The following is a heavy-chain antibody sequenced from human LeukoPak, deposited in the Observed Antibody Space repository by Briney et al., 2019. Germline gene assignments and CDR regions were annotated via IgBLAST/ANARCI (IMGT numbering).Heavy chain of an antibody. CDR2: IYYSGST. CDR3: ATGTGHYYYYYYMDV. J-gene: IGHJ6*03. CDR1: GGSISSSKYY. Sequence: SETLSLTCTVSGGSISSSKYYWGWIRQPPGKGLEWIGSIYYSGSTYYNPSLKSRVTISVDTSKNQFSLKLSSVTAADTAIYYCATGTGHYYYYYYMDVWGKGTTVTVSS. V-gene: IGHV4-39*01. D-gene: IGHD1-1*01.